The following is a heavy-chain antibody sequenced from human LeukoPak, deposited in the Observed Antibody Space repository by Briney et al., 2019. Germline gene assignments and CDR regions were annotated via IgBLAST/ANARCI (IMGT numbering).Heavy chain of an antibody. CDR3: ARDARYNLSLHPQLSAFDI. CDR2: INHSGST. CDR1: GFTFSDYY. Sequence: GSLRLSCAASGFTFSDYYMSWIRQPPGKGLEWIGEINHSGSTNYNPSLKSRVTISVDTSKNQFSLQLNSVTPEDTAVYYCARDARYNLSLHPQLSAFDIWGQGTMVTVSS. D-gene: IGHD1-14*01. V-gene: IGHV4-34*01. J-gene: IGHJ3*02.